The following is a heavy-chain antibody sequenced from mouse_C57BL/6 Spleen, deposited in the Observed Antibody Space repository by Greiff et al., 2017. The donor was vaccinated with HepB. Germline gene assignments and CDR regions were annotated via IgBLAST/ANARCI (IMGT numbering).Heavy chain of an antibody. V-gene: IGHV5-4*01. CDR1: GFTFSSYA. CDR3: ARDTYYSNSYWYFDV. D-gene: IGHD2-5*01. J-gene: IGHJ1*03. CDR2: ISDGGSYT. Sequence: EVQRVESGGGLVKPGGSLKLSCAASGFTFSSYAMSWVRQTPEKRLEWVATISDGGSYTYYPDNVKGRFTISRDNAKNNLYLQMSHLKSEDTAMYYCARDTYYSNSYWYFDVWGTGTTVTVSS.